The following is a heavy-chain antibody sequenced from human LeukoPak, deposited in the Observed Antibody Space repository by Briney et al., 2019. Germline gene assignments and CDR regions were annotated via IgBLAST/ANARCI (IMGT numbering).Heavy chain of an antibody. CDR3: ARGPIVGATYRPIDY. V-gene: IGHV1-2*02. CDR2: INAKSGGT. J-gene: IGHJ4*02. Sequence: GASVKVSCKTSGYTFTAYYMHWMRQAPGQGLEWLGWINAKSGGTNLAPKVQGRVSMTRDTSTGTVYMELSSLRSDDTAVYYCARGPIVGATYRPIDYWGQGTLVTVSS. D-gene: IGHD1-26*01. CDR1: GYTFTAYY.